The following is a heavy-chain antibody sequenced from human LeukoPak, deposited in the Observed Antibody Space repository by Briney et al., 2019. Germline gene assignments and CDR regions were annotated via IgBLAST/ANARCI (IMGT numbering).Heavy chain of an antibody. Sequence: GGSLRLSCAASGFTFSSYSMNWVRQAPGKGLEWLSYISSTSSAIYYADSLKGRFTISRDNAKNSLYLQMDSLRAEDAAVYYCARVIGSYGDSAYWGQGTLVTVSS. J-gene: IGHJ4*02. CDR3: ARVIGSYGDSAY. V-gene: IGHV3-48*04. D-gene: IGHD3-16*01. CDR1: GFTFSSYS. CDR2: ISSTSSAI.